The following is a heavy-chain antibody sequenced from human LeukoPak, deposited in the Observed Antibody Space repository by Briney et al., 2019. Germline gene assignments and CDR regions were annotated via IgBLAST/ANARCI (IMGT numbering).Heavy chain of an antibody. J-gene: IGHJ5*02. Sequence: PSETLSLTCAVYGGSFSGYYWSWIRQPPGKGLEWIGEINRSGSTNYNPSLKSRVTISVDTSKNKFSLKLSSVTAADTAVYYCARGGYYGSGNDFRFDPWGQGTLVTVSS. D-gene: IGHD3-10*01. CDR2: INRSGST. CDR1: GGSFSGYY. CDR3: ARGGYYGSGNDFRFDP. V-gene: IGHV4-34*01.